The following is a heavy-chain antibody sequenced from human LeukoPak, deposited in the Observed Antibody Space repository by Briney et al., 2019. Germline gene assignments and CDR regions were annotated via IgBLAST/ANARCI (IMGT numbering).Heavy chain of an antibody. CDR3: VRENWAYDI. J-gene: IGHJ3*02. CDR1: GYTFTVYY. V-gene: IGHV1-2*02. CDR2: IHPNSGGT. D-gene: IGHD3-16*01. Sequence: ASVKVSFKASGYTFTVYYMHWVRQAPGQGLEWMGWIHPNSGGTNYAQEFQGRVTMTRDTSISTVYMEMSSLRSDDTAVYYCVRENWAYDIWGQGTMVTVSS.